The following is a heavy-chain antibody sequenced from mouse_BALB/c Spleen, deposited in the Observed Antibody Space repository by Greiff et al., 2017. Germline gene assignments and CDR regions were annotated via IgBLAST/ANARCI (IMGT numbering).Heavy chain of an antibody. CDR3: ARDEMITYYAMDY. V-gene: IGHV2-9*02. D-gene: IGHD2-4*01. CDR2: IWAGGST. J-gene: IGHJ4*01. CDR1: GFSLTSYG. Sequence: VKLMESGPGLVAPSQSLSITCTVSGFSLTSYGVHWVRQPPGKGLEWLGVIWAGGSTNYNSALMSRLSISKDNSKSQVFLKMNSLQTDDTAMYYCARDEMITYYAMDYWGQGTSVTVSS.